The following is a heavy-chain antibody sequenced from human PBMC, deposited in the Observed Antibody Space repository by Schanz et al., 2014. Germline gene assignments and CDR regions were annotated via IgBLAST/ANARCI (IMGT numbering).Heavy chain of an antibody. D-gene: IGHD6-6*01. CDR2: ISDDGINE. CDR1: GFSFSDYG. Sequence: QAQLVESGGGVVQPGRSLRLSCVASGFSFSDYGMYWVRQAPGKGLEWLAAISDDGINEHYVDSVKGRFTISRDNAKETLYLQMNSLRTDDTAQYFCARVGRDYISSSVLDSLHYWGQGSLVTVS. CDR3: ARVGRDYISSSVLDSLHY. J-gene: IGHJ4*02. V-gene: IGHV3-30*03.